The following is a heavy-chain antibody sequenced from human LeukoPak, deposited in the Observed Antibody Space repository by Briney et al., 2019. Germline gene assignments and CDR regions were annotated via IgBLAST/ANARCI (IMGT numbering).Heavy chain of an antibody. V-gene: IGHV1-8*01. D-gene: IGHD6-13*01. J-gene: IGHJ6*02. CDR3: ARGGYSSSWYEHYYYYGMDV. CDR1: GYTFTSYD. CDR2: MNPNSGNT. Sequence: ASVKVSCKASGYTFTSYDINWVRQATGQGLEWMGRMNPNSGNTGYAQKFQGRVTMTRNTSISTAYMELSSLRSEDTAVYYCARGGYSSSWYEHYYYYGMDVWGQGTTVTVSS.